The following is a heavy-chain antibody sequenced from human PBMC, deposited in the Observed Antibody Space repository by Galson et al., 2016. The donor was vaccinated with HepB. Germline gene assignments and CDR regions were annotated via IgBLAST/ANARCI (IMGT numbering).Heavy chain of an antibody. V-gene: IGHV3-33*06. CDR3: AKDGSGYSHYERYYFDY. CDR1: GFNFSNYG. D-gene: IGHD3-3*01. J-gene: IGHJ4*02. CDR2: IWYDGSYK. Sequence: SLRLSCAASGFNFSNYGMHWVRQAPGKGLEWVAVIWYDGSYKYYADSVKGRFTISRDNSKNTLYVQMNSLRAEDTAVYYCAKDGSGYSHYERYYFDYWGQGTLVTVSS.